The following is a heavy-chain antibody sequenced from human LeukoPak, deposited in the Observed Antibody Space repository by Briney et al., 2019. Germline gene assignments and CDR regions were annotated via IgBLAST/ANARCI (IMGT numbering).Heavy chain of an antibody. Sequence: GGSLRLSCAASGFTVSSNYMSWVRQAPGKGLEWVSVIYSGGSTYYADSVKGRFTISRDNSKNTLYLQMNSLRAEDTAVYYCAREVSVAAAGYHFDYWGQGTLVTVSS. J-gene: IGHJ4*02. CDR3: AREVSVAAAGYHFDY. CDR1: GFTVSSNY. D-gene: IGHD6-13*01. CDR2: IYSGGST. V-gene: IGHV3-53*01.